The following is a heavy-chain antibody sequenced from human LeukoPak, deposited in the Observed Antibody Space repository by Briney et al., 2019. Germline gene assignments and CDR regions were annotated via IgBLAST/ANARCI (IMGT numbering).Heavy chain of an antibody. D-gene: IGHD4-17*01. CDR1: GFTFSSYA. V-gene: IGHV3-23*01. CDR2: ISGSGGST. Sequence: GGSLRLSCAASGFTFSSYAMSWVRQAPGKGLEWVSAISGSGGSTYYADSVKGRFTISRDNSKNTLYLQMNSLRAEDTAVYYCAHAGDYGYFNYWGQGTLVTVSS. CDR3: AHAGDYGYFNY. J-gene: IGHJ4*02.